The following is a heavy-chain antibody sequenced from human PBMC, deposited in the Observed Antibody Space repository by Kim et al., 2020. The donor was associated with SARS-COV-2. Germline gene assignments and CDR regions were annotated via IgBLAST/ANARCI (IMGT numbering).Heavy chain of an antibody. CDR3: ARDQDKRVTIFGVPQVRGYYYVMDV. Sequence: ASVKVSCKASRYTFTSYYMHWVRQAPGQGLEWMGIINPSGGSTSYAQKFQGRVTMTRDTSTSTVYMELSSLRSEDTAVYYCARDQDKRVTIFGVPQVRGYYYVMDVWGQGTTVTVSS. CDR1: RYTFTSYY. V-gene: IGHV1-46*01. CDR2: INPSGGST. D-gene: IGHD3-3*01. J-gene: IGHJ6*02.